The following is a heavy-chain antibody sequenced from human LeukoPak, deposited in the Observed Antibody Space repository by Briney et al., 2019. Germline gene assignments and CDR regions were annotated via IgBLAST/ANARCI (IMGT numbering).Heavy chain of an antibody. D-gene: IGHD6-19*01. V-gene: IGHV1-2*02. CDR1: GYTFTGYY. J-gene: IGHJ3*02. CDR2: INPNSGGT. Sequence: EASVKVSCKASGYTFTGYYMHWVRQAPGQGLEWMGWINPNSGGTNYAQKFQGRVTMTEDTSTDTAYTDLSSLRSEDTAVYYCATENWGSSGFDAFDIWGQGTMVTVSS. CDR3: ATENWGSSGFDAFDI.